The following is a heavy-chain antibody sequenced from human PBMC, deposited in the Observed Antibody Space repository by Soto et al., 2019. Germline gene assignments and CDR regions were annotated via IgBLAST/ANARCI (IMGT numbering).Heavy chain of an antibody. Sequence: EVQLLESGGGLLQPGGSLRLSCVASGFTFRTYAMGWVRQAPGKGLEWVSGISGSGVVDWDSTISGSFGVTYYADSVKGRFTISRDNSKSTLYLQMDSLRAEDTAIYYCARGFEDSKYFQYWGQGTLVTVSS. CDR1: GFTFRTYA. CDR3: ARGFEDSKYFQY. CDR2: ISGSGVVDWDSTISGSFGVT. D-gene: IGHD3-10*01. V-gene: IGHV3-23*01. J-gene: IGHJ1*01.